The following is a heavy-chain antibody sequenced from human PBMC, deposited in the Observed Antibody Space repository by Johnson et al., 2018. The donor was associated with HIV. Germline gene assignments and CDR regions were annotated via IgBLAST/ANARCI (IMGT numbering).Heavy chain of an antibody. D-gene: IGHD2-8*01. CDR1: GFTVSSNY. CDR3: TTARTYF. J-gene: IGHJ3*01. Sequence: VLLVESGGGLVKPGGSLRLSCAASGFTVSSNYMSWVRQAPGKGLEWVSVIYSGGSTYYADSVKGRFTISRDNSRNTLYLQMNSLKTEDTAVYYCTTARTYFWGQGTMVTVSS. CDR2: IYSGGST. V-gene: IGHV3-66*01.